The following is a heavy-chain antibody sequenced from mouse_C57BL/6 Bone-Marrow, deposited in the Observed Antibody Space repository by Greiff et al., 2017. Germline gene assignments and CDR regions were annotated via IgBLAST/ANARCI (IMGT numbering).Heavy chain of an antibody. CDR2: ISNKANGYTT. CDR1: GFTFTDYY. CDR3: ARDFPDYYGSSYEAMDY. V-gene: IGHV7-3*01. Sequence: EVKLLESGGGLVQPGGSLSLSCAASGFTFTDYYMSWVRQPPGKALEWLGFISNKANGYTTEYSASVKGRFTISRAKSQSILYLHMNALRAEDSATYYCARDFPDYYGSSYEAMDYWGQGTSVTVS. D-gene: IGHD1-1*01. J-gene: IGHJ4*01.